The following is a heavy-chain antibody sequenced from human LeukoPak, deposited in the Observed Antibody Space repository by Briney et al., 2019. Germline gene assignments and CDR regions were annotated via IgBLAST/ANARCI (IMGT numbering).Heavy chain of an antibody. V-gene: IGHV4-59*01. Sequence: SETLSLTCAVSGGSISDNYGNWIRQPPGKGLEWIGYIYYSGSTNYNPSLKSRVTISVDTSKNQFSLKLSSVTAADTAVYYCAMKYYDILTGYSEWFDPWGQGTLVPVSS. CDR2: IYYSGST. CDR3: AMKYYDILTGYSEWFDP. CDR1: GGSISDNY. J-gene: IGHJ5*02. D-gene: IGHD3-9*01.